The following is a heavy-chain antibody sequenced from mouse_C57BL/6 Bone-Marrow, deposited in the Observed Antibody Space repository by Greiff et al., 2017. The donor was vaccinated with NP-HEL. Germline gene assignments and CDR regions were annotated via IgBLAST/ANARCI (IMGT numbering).Heavy chain of an antibody. Sequence: QVQLQQPGAELVKPGASVKVSCKASGYTFTSYWMHWVKQRPGQGLEWIGRIHPSDSDTNYNQKFKGKATLTVDKSSSTAYMQLSSLTSEDSAVYCCAILGSSYKGYFDVWGTGTTVTVSS. CDR1: GYTFTSYW. V-gene: IGHV1-74*01. D-gene: IGHD1-1*01. CDR3: AILGSSYKGYFDV. CDR2: IHPSDSDT. J-gene: IGHJ1*03.